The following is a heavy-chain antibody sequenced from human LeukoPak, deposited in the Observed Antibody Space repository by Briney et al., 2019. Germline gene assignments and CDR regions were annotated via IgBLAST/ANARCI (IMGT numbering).Heavy chain of an antibody. CDR2: MTDSETT. V-gene: IGHV4-59*11. Sequence: SETLSLTCTVSGVSITTHYWSWLRQPPGKELEWIAYMTDSETTKNNPSLKSRITLSADTSKNQFFLSLSSVTEADTAVYFCATIKSGYPFGYFDFWGQGILVTVSS. CDR3: ATIKSGYPFGYFDF. J-gene: IGHJ4*02. D-gene: IGHD5-18*01. CDR1: GVSITTHY.